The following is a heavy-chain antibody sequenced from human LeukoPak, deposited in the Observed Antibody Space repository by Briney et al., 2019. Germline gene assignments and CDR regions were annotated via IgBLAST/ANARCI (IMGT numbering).Heavy chain of an antibody. D-gene: IGHD6-13*01. Sequence: GGSLSLSCPASGLTLSSYEMKWVRLAPGKGMEWISYISRTGNSIYYGDSVEGRFTTSRDSAKNSLYLQMNSLRAEDTAVYYCARAPYTSNLYVDYWGQGTLVTVAS. V-gene: IGHV3-48*03. CDR1: GLTLSSYE. J-gene: IGHJ4*02. CDR2: ISRTGNSI. CDR3: ARAPYTSNLYVDY.